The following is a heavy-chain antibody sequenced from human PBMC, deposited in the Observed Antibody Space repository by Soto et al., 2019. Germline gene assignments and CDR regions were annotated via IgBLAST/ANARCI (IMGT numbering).Heavy chain of an antibody. CDR1: GYTFSSYA. J-gene: IGHJ3*02. CDR3: ARELAPAGAFDI. D-gene: IGHD6-19*01. V-gene: IGHV1-3*01. CDR2: INAGNGNT. Sequence: ASVKVSCKASGYTFSSYAMHLVRQAPGQRLEWMGWINAGNGNTKYSQKFQGRVTITRDTSASTAYMELSSLRSEDTAVYYCARELAPAGAFDIWGQGTMVTVSS.